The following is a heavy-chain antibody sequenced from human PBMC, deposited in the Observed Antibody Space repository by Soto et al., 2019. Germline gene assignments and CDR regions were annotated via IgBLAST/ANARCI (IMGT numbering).Heavy chain of an antibody. J-gene: IGHJ3*02. CDR3: ARVMVFGATGAFDI. CDR1: GGTFNTYS. CDR2: IIPIVGIA. D-gene: IGHD2-8*01. V-gene: IGHV1-69*02. Sequence: QVQLVQSGAEVKKPGSSVKVSCQAAGGTFNTYSINWVRQAPGQGLEWMGRIIPIVGIAKYAQKFQGRVAITADQATSTAYMNEVNSLRPVETAMYFCARVMVFGATGAFDIWGQGTMVTVSS.